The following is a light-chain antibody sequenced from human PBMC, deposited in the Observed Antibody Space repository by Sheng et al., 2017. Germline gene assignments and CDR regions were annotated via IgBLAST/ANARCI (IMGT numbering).Light chain of an antibody. CDR3: QTWGTGMGV. CDR2: VNSDGSH. J-gene: IGLJ3*02. CDR1: SGHSSYA. Sequence: QLVLTQSPSASASLGASVKLTCSLSSGHSSYAIAWHQQQPEKGPRYLMKVNSDGSHIKGDGIPDRFSGSSSGAERYLAISSLQSEDEADYYCQTWGTGMGVFGGGTKLTV. V-gene: IGLV4-69*01.